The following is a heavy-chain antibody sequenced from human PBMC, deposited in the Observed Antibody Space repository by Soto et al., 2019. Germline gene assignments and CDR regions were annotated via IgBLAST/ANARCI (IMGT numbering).Heavy chain of an antibody. Sequence: QVQLQESGPGLVMPSATLSLTCTVSGGSITKYYFSLFRQPPGKGLEWIGYIQYNGYSAYNLSLKRRVTMSMDTSKTQFAQMLESVTATDTAVYYCARHGFGSLHGLVDVWGQGTTVIVSS. CDR2: IQYNGYS. CDR3: ARHGFGSLHGLVDV. J-gene: IGHJ6*02. V-gene: IGHV4-59*08. D-gene: IGHD3-10*01. CDR1: GGSITKYY.